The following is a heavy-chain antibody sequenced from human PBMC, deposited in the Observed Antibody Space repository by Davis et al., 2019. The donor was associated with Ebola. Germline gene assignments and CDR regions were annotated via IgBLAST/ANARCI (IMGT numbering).Heavy chain of an antibody. CDR1: GYKFTNYW. CDR3: ARLLRIFGDNWFDP. CDR2: VYPGDSEA. D-gene: IGHD3-3*01. V-gene: IGHV5-51*01. J-gene: IGHJ5*02. Sequence: GESLKISCKGLGYKFTNYWIGWVRQMPGKGLEWMGIVYPGDSEARYSPSFQGQVTISADTSINTAYLQWSSLKASDTAMYYCARLLRIFGDNWFDPWGQGTLVTVSS.